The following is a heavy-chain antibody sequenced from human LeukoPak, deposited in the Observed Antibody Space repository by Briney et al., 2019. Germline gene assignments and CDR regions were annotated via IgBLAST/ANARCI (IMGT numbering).Heavy chain of an antibody. D-gene: IGHD6-19*01. Sequence: GGSLRLSCAASGFTFSSYWMHWVRQAPGKGLVWVSRINSDGSSTSYADSVEGRFTISRDNAKNTLYLQMNSLRAEDTAVYYCARGEAVYAVAEYYFDYWGQGTLVTVSS. CDR1: GFTFSSYW. CDR2: INSDGSST. J-gene: IGHJ4*02. CDR3: ARGEAVYAVAEYYFDY. V-gene: IGHV3-74*01.